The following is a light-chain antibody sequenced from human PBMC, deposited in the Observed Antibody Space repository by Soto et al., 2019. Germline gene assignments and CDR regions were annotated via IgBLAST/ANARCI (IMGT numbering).Light chain of an antibody. J-gene: IGLJ2*01. Sequence: VLTQPASVSGSPGQSITISCTGTSSDVGGYNYVSWYQQHPGKAPKLMIYDVSNRPSGVSNRFSGSKSANTASLTISGLQAEDEADYYCSSYTGSSTYVVFGGGTKLTVL. CDR3: SSYTGSSTYVV. CDR2: DVS. CDR1: SSDVGGYNY. V-gene: IGLV2-14*01.